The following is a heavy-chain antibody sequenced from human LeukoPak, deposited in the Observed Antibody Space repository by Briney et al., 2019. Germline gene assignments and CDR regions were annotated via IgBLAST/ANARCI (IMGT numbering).Heavy chain of an antibody. CDR1: GGSFSGYY. J-gene: IGHJ4*02. Sequence: SETLSLTCAVYGGSFSGYYWSWIRQPPGKGLEWIGEINHSGSTNYNPSLKSRVTISVDTSKNQFSLKLSSVTAADTAIYYCAREFSWSGFFDYWGQGTLGTVSS. CDR2: INHSGST. V-gene: IGHV4-34*01. D-gene: IGHD3-3*01. CDR3: AREFSWSGFFDY.